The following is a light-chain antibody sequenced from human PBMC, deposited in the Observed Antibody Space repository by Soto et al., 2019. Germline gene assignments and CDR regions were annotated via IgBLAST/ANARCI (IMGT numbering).Light chain of an antibody. CDR2: AVS. CDR3: QQYGNSPLT. CDR1: QSARSGY. Sequence: EIVLTQSPGTLSLSPGERATLSCRASQSARSGYFAWYQQKPGQAPRLLIFAVSGRATGIPDRFSGTGSGTDFTLTISRLEPEDFALYYCQQYGNSPLTFGGGTKVDIK. J-gene: IGKJ4*01. V-gene: IGKV3-20*01.